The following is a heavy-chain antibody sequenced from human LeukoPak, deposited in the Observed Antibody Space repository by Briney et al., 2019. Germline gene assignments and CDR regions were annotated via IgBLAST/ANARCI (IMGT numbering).Heavy chain of an antibody. J-gene: IGHJ6*02. CDR3: ARDGIAVACTVYYYGMDV. CDR1: GYTFTSYY. V-gene: IGHV1-46*01. D-gene: IGHD6-19*01. Sequence: ASVKVSCKASGYTFTSYYMHWVRQAPGQGLEWMGIINPSGGSTSYAQKFQGRVTMTRDTSTSTVYMELSSLRSEDTAVYYCARDGIAVACTVYYYGMDVWGQGTTVTVSS. CDR2: INPSGGST.